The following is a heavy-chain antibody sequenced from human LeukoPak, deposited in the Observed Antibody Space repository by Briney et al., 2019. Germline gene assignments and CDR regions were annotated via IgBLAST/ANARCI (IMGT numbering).Heavy chain of an antibody. CDR2: INGSGDRT. CDR1: GFTFSSYA. D-gene: IGHD3-16*01. Sequence: SGGSLRLSCAASGFTFSSYAMSWVRQAPGKGLEWVSDINGSGDRTYYADSVKGRFTISRDNAKNSLYLQMNSLRAEDTAVYYCAISLGGVDYWGQGTLVTVSS. CDR3: AISLGGVDY. J-gene: IGHJ4*02. V-gene: IGHV3-23*01.